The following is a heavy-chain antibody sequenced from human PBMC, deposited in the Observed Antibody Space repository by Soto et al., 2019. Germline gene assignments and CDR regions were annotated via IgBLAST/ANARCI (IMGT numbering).Heavy chain of an antibody. CDR1: GFTFSSYD. J-gene: IGHJ4*02. D-gene: IGHD3-22*01. CDR3: ARASGSYYYDSSGPPHFVY. Sequence: GGSLRLSCAASGFTFSSYDMHWVRQATGKGLEWVSAIGTAGDTYYPCSVKGRFTISRENAKNSLYLQMNSLRAEDTAVYYCARASGSYYYDSSGPPHFVYWGQGTLVTVSS. CDR2: IGTAGDT. V-gene: IGHV3-13*01.